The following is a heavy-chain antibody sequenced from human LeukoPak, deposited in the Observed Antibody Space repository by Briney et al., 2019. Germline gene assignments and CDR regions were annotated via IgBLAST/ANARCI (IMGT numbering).Heavy chain of an antibody. J-gene: IGHJ4*02. CDR2: IYYSGTT. D-gene: IGHD2/OR15-2a*01. CDR1: GGSISSSSHY. CDR3: ARRVIVATLDY. Sequence: SETLSLTCTVSGGSISSSSHYWAWIRQPPGTGLEWIGSIYYSGTTFYNPSLKSRLTISVDTSNNQFSLKLSPVTAADTAVYYCARRVIVATLDYWGQGTLVTVSS. V-gene: IGHV4-39*01.